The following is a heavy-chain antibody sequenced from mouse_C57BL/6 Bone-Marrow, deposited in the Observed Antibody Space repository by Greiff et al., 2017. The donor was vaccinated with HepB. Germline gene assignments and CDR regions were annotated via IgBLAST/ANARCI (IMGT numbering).Heavy chain of an antibody. CDR1: GYTFTSYW. Sequence: QVHVKQSGAELVKPGASVKLSCKASGYTFTSYWMHWVKQRPGQGLEWIGMIHPNSGSTNYNEKFKSKATLTVDKSSSTAYMQLSSLTSEDSAVYYCARDYYGSSYRFDYWGQGTTLTVSS. D-gene: IGHD1-1*01. CDR3: ARDYYGSSYRFDY. J-gene: IGHJ2*01. CDR2: IHPNSGST. V-gene: IGHV1-64*01.